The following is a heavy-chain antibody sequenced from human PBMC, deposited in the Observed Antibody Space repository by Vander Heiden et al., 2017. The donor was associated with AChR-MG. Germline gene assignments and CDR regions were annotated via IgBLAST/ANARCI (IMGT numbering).Heavy chain of an antibody. CDR1: GFTFDDYA. CDR2: ISWNSGSI. V-gene: IGHV3-9*01. J-gene: IGHJ4*02. D-gene: IGHD3-22*01. CDR3: AKSPLSYYYDSSGSYFDY. Sequence: EVQLVESGGGLVQPGRSLRLSCAASGFTFDDYAMHWVRQAPGKGLEWVSGISWNSGSIGYADSVKGRFTISRDNAKNSLYLQMNSLRAEDTALYYCAKSPLSYYYDSSGSYFDYWGQGTLVTVSS.